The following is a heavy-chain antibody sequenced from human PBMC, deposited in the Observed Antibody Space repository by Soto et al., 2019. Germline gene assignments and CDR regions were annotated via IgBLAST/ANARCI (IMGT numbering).Heavy chain of an antibody. CDR3: AKDIGYSYGYSDY. V-gene: IGHV3-9*01. CDR1: GFTVSSNY. D-gene: IGHD5-18*01. Sequence: PGGSLRLSCAASGFTVSSNYMSWVRQAPGKDLEWVSGISWNSGRIGYADSVKGRFTISRDNAKKSLYLQMNSLSAEDTALYYCAKDIGYSYGYSDYWGQGTLVTVSS. J-gene: IGHJ4*02. CDR2: ISWNSGRI.